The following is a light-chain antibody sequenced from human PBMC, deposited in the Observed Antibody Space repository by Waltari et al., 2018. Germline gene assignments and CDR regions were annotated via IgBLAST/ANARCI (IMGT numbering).Light chain of an antibody. CDR1: SSDVGGYTY. CDR3: SSFTSSSTPYV. V-gene: IGLV2-14*03. CDR2: DVS. J-gene: IGLJ1*01. Sequence: QSALTQPASVSGSPGQSITISCTGTSSDVGGYTYVSWYQQHPGKAPELMLYDVSYRPSGVSNRFSGSKSGNTASLTISGLQAEDEADYYCSSFTSSSTPYVFGTGTKVTVL.